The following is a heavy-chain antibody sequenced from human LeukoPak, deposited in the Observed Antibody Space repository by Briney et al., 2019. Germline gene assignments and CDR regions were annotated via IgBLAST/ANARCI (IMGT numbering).Heavy chain of an antibody. CDR3: AKVFFMDY. CDR1: GFTFSSFG. V-gene: IGHV3-23*01. D-gene: IGHD2-8*01. J-gene: IGHJ4*02. CDR2: ISVSGGST. Sequence: GESLRLSCAASGFTFSSFGMSWVRQAPGKGLEWVSAISVSGGSTNYADSVKGRFTISRDNSKNTLYLQMNSLRAEDTAVYYCAKVFFMDYWGQGTLVTVSS.